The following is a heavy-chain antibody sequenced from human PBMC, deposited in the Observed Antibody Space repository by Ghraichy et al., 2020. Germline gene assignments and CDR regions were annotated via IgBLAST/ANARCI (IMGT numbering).Heavy chain of an antibody. D-gene: IGHD3-10*01. V-gene: IGHV3-23*01. CDR2: ISGSGGST. J-gene: IGHJ6*02. Sequence: GESLNISCAASGFTFSSYAMSWVRQAPGKGLEWVSAISGSGGSTYYADSVKGRFTISRDNSKNTLYLQMNSLRAEDTAVYYCAKTRASMVRGGSMDVWGQGTTVTVSS. CDR1: GFTFSSYA. CDR3: AKTRASMVRGGSMDV.